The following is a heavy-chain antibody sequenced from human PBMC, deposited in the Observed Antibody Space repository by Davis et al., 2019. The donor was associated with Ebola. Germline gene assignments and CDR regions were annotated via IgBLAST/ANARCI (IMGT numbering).Heavy chain of an antibody. Sequence: PGGSLRLSCAASGFTFTSYAMNWVRQAPGKGLEWVSSISSGSSYIYYADSVKGRFTISRDNAKNSLYLQMNSLRAEDTAVYYCATGYSSSWYDYWGQGTLVTVSS. CDR2: ISSGSSYI. CDR1: GFTFTSYA. D-gene: IGHD6-13*01. V-gene: IGHV3-21*01. CDR3: ATGYSSSWYDY. J-gene: IGHJ4*02.